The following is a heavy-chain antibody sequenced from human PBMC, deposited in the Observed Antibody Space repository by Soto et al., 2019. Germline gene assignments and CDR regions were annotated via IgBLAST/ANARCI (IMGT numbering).Heavy chain of an antibody. CDR3: VTSSGWYPYYYGMDV. D-gene: IGHD6-19*01. V-gene: IGHV3-30*03. J-gene: IGHJ6*02. CDR2: ISYDGSNK. CDR1: GFTFSSYG. Sequence: QVQLVESGGGVVQPGRSLRLSCAASGFTFSSYGMHWVRQAPGKGLEWVAVISYDGSNKYYADSVKGRFTISRGNSKNPVDLHMNSQRAEDTGVYYCVTSSGWYPYYYGMDVWGQGTTVTVSS.